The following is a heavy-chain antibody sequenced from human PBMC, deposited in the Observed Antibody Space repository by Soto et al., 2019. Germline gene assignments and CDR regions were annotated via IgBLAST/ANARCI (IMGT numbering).Heavy chain of an antibody. CDR2: INHSGST. D-gene: IGHD1-7*01. J-gene: IGHJ4*02. CDR1: GGSFSGYY. CDR3: GRVESGTIPHYYFDY. Sequence: PSETLSLTCAVYGGSFSGYYWSWIRQPPGKGLEWIGEINHSGSTNYNPSLKSRVTISVDTSKNQFSLKLSSVTAADTALYYCGRVESGTIPHYYFDYWGQGTLVTVSS. V-gene: IGHV4-34*01.